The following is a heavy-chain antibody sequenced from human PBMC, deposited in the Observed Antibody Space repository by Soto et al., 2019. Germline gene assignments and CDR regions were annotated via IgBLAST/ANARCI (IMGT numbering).Heavy chain of an antibody. D-gene: IGHD4-17*01. CDR1: GYTFTSYG. V-gene: IGHV1-18*01. Sequence: QVQLVQSGAEVKKPGASVKVSCKASGYTFTSYGISWVRQAPGQGLEWMGWISAYNGNTXYXQKXXXXXXXXXXXXXXXXXXXXXXXXXXXXXXXYXXIXXPLTTVTHXDYWGQGTLVTVSS. CDR2: ISAYNGNT. CDR3: XIXXPLTTVTHXDY. J-gene: IGHJ4*02.